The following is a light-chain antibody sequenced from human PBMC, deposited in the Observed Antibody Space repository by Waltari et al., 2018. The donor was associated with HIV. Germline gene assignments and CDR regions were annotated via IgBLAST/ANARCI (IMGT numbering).Light chain of an antibody. V-gene: IGLV1-51*01. CDR3: GTLDNNLSAFWV. Sequence: QSVLTQPPSVSAAPGQKVTISCSGSSSTIGNNFVSWYQQIPATAPKLLIYDSNKRPSVMPERCAASKSGTSATLAITGLQTGDEAVYYCGTLDNNLSAFWVFGGGTKVTVL. J-gene: IGLJ3*02. CDR1: SSTIGNNF. CDR2: DSN.